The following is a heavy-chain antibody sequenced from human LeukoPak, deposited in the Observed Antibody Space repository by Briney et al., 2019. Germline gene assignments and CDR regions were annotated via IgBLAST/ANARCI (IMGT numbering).Heavy chain of an antibody. CDR2: IWYDGSNK. CDR3: AKGGQSWLPYFDY. J-gene: IGHJ4*02. D-gene: IGHD5-24*01. CDR1: GFTFSSYA. V-gene: IGHV3-33*06. Sequence: PGGSLRLSCAASGFTFSSYAMSWVRQAPGKGLEWVAVIWYDGSNKYYADSVKGRFTISRDNSKNTLYLQMNSLRAEDTAVYYCAKGGQSWLPYFDYWGQGTLVTVSS.